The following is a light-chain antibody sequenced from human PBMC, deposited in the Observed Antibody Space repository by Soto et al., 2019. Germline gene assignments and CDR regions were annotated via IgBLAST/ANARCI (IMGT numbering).Light chain of an antibody. V-gene: IGKV3D-15*01. J-gene: IGKJ4*01. CDR1: QNVNDN. CDR2: GAS. CDR3: QQYNSWPLT. Sequence: EIVMTQSPATLSVSPGERATLSCRASQNVNDNLAWYQQKPGQAPRLLVYGASIRATGIPASFSGSGSGTEFTLSIGSLQSEDFAVYYCQQYNSWPLTFGAGTKVEIK.